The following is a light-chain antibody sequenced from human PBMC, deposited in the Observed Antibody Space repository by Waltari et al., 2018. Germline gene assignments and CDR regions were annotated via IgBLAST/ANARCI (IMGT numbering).Light chain of an antibody. CDR2: ETS. V-gene: IGKV3-20*01. CDR1: QNIGKY. J-gene: IGKJ1*01. Sequence: DIVFTQSPGTLSLSPGERDTLSCRASQNIGKYLVWYQQKPGQAPRLLMYETSSRATGIPDRFSGSGSGTDFSLTISRLEPEDFAVYYCQNYERLPATFGQGTKVEIK. CDR3: QNYERLPAT.